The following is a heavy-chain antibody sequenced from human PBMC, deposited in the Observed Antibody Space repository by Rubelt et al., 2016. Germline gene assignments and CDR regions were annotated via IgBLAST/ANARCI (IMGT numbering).Heavy chain of an antibody. D-gene: IGHD4-23*01. Sequence: QPPGKGLEWIGYIYYSGSTNYNPSLKSRVTISVDTSKNQFSLKLSSVTAADTAVYYCARVPVGGKEDDYWGQGTLVTVSS. CDR2: IYYSGST. V-gene: IGHV4-59*12. J-gene: IGHJ4*02. CDR3: ARVPVGGKEDDY.